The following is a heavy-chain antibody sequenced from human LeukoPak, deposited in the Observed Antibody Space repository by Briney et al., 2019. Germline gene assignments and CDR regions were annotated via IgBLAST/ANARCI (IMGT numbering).Heavy chain of an antibody. Sequence: GGSLRLSCAASGFTVSSNYMSWVRQAPGKGLEWVSVIYSGGSTYYADPVKGRFTISRDNSKNTLYLQMNSLRAEDTAVYYCARDRAVDYSNYVYYYYGMDVWGQGTTVTVSS. CDR2: IYSGGST. CDR3: ARDRAVDYSNYVYYYYGMDV. CDR1: GFTVSSNY. J-gene: IGHJ6*02. D-gene: IGHD4-4*01. V-gene: IGHV3-66*01.